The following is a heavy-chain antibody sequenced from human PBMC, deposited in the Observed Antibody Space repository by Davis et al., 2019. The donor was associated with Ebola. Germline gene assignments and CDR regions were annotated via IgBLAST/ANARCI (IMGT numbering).Heavy chain of an antibody. CDR3: ARYYCSSTSCHGDYFDY. J-gene: IGHJ4*02. CDR2: IIPIFGTA. CDR1: GYTFTSYY. V-gene: IGHV1-69*13. D-gene: IGHD2-2*01. Sequence: SVKVSCKASGYTFTSYYMHWVRQAPGQGLEWMGGIIPIFGTANYAQKFQGRVTITADESTSTAYMELSSLRSEDTAVYYCARYYCSSTSCHGDYFDYWGQGTLVTVSS.